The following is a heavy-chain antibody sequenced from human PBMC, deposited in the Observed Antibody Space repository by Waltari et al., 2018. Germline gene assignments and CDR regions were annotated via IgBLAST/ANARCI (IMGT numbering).Heavy chain of an antibody. Sequence: QVQLQQWGAGLLKPSETLSLTCAVYGGSFSCYYWSWIRQPPGKGLEWIGEINHSGSTNYNPSLKSRVTISVDTSKNQFSLKLSAVTAADTAVYYCVRAWISLILGATSAFDIWGQGTMVTVS. CDR2: INHSGST. V-gene: IGHV4-34*01. J-gene: IGHJ3*02. CDR3: VRAWISLILGATSAFDI. D-gene: IGHD1-26*01. CDR1: GGSFSCYY.